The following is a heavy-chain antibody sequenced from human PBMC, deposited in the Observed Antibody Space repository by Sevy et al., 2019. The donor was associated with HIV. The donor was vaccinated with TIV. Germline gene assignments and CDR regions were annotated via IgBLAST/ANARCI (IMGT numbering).Heavy chain of an antibody. CDR3: ARTSLEYGGSYYGGYYYYGMDV. CDR2: IYTSGST. J-gene: IGHJ6*02. D-gene: IGHD1-26*01. V-gene: IGHV4-4*07. Sequence: SETLSLTCTVSGGSISSYYWSWIRQPAGKGLEWIGRIYTSGSTNYNPSLKSRVTMSVDTSKNQFSLKLSSVTAADTAVYYCARTSLEYGGSYYGGYYYYGMDVWGQGTTVTVSS. CDR1: GGSISSYY.